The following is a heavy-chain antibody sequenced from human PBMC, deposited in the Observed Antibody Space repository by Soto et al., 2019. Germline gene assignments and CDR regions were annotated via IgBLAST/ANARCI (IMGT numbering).Heavy chain of an antibody. V-gene: IGHV3-74*01. CDR2: LNGDGTTA. CDR1: GFTFSSDW. D-gene: IGHD3-10*01. CDR3: ARGPYGWFGFDY. J-gene: IGHJ4*02. Sequence: EVQLVESGGGLVQPGGSLRLSCAGAGFTFSSDWMHWVRQDPGKGLVWVSRLNGDGTTANYADSVKGRFTISRDNAKNTLFLQMNRLTAEDTALYYCARGPYGWFGFDYWGQGNLVTVSS.